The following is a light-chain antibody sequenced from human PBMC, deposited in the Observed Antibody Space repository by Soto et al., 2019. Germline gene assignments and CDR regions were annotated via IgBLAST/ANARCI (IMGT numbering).Light chain of an antibody. J-gene: IGKJ4*01. CDR2: GAS. V-gene: IGKV3D-15*01. CDR3: QQYDKWPLT. CDR1: QSVDSN. Sequence: EIVMTQSPATLSVSPGERATLSCRASQSVDSNLAGYQQKPGQAPRLLIFGASTRATGIPARFSGSGSGTDFTLTISRLQSEDFGVYFCQQYDKWPLTFGGGTKVEIK.